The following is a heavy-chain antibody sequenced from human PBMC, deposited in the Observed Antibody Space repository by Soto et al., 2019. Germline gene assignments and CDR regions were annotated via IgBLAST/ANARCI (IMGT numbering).Heavy chain of an antibody. J-gene: IGHJ2*01. CDR3: SIGRWSGDDVDR. D-gene: IGHD4-17*01. CDR1: GGTFSTYS. CDR2: IISLLGVR. V-gene: IGHV1-69*02. Sequence: QVQLVQSGAEVKKPGSSVKVSCKDSGGTFSTYSMFWVRQAPGQGLEWMGRIISLLGVRNYAQRFQARGTIPTAKATAPVNLELSRVRPGHKDRYGRSIGRWSGDDVDRWGR.